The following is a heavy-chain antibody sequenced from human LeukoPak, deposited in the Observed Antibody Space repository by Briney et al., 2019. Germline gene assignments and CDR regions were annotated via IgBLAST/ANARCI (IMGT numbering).Heavy chain of an antibody. CDR1: GGSITSSSHY. V-gene: IGHV4-39*02. D-gene: IGHD6-13*01. J-gene: IGHJ4*02. CDR3: ARDTGSSPFDY. Sequence: SETLSLTCTVSGGSITSSSHYWGWIRQPPGKGLGWIGSIYYSGDTYYNPSLKSRVTISVDTSRSQFSLSLSSMTAADTAVYYCARDTGSSPFDYWGQGTLVTVSS. CDR2: IYYSGDT.